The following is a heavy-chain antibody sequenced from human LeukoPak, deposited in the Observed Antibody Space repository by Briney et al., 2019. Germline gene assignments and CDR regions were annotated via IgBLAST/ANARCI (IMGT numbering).Heavy chain of an antibody. Sequence: GGSLRLSYAASGFTFSTFGMHWVRQAPGKGLEWVAVLWFDGSKSYYADSVRGRFTISRDNSKNTLYLQMNSLRGEDTAVYYCARGGYGSGSHYYYGMDVWGQGTTVTVSS. CDR2: LWFDGSKS. V-gene: IGHV3-33*01. D-gene: IGHD3-10*01. CDR3: ARGGYGSGSHYYYGMDV. J-gene: IGHJ6*02. CDR1: GFTFSTFG.